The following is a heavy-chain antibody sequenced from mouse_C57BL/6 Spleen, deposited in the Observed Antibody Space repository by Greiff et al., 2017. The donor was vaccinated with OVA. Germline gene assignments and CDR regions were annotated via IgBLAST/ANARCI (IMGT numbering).Heavy chain of an antibody. CDR3: ARDGLTSLDY. CDR1: GFTFSSYA. J-gene: IGHJ2*01. CDR2: ISDGGSYT. D-gene: IGHD4-1*01. Sequence: VQLKESGGGLVKPGGSLKLSCAASGFTFSSYAMSWVRQTPEKRLEWVATISDGGSYTYYPDNVKGRFTISRDNAKNNLYLQMSHLKSEDTAMYYCARDGLTSLDYWGQGTTLTVSS. V-gene: IGHV5-4*01.